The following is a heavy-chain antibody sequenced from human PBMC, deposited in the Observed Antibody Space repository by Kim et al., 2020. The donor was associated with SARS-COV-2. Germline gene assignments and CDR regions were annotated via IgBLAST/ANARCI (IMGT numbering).Heavy chain of an antibody. CDR1: GFTFSSYA. Sequence: GGSLRLSCAASGFTFSSYAMHWVRQAPGKGLEWVAVISYDGSNKYYVDSVKGRFTISRDNSKNTLYLQMNSLRAEDTAVYYCARDIASYRSGWIYYYYGMDVWRPGTTVTVSS. CDR3: ARDIASYRSGWIYYYYGMDV. J-gene: IGHJ6*02. CDR2: ISYDGSNK. V-gene: IGHV3-30*04. D-gene: IGHD6-19*01.